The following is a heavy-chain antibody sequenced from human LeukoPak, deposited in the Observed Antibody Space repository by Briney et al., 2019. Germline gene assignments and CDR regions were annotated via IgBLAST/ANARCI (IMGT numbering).Heavy chain of an antibody. Sequence: GDSLRLSCAASGFTFTKYWMTWVRQAPGKGLEWVGNIKQDGSDKNYMDSVKGRFTISRDNTKNSVYLQMSSLGAEDTAVYYCAREVWGPEYWGQGTLVTVSS. CDR2: IKQDGSDK. J-gene: IGHJ4*02. V-gene: IGHV3-7*01. D-gene: IGHD1-14*01. CDR3: AREVWGPEY. CDR1: GFTFTKYW.